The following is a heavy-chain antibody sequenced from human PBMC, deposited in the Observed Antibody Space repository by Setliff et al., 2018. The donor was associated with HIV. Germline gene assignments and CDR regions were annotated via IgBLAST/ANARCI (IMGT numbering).Heavy chain of an antibody. D-gene: IGHD3-10*01. CDR3: ASSSVVRGLIITAFDY. V-gene: IGHV4-30-2*01. J-gene: IGHJ4*02. Sequence: TLSLTCAVSGGSISSGGYSWSWIRQPPGKGLEWIGYIYHSGSTYYNPSLKSRVTISVDRSKNQFSLNLSSVTAADTAVYYCASSSVVRGLIITAFDYWGQGTLVTVSS. CDR2: IYHSGST. CDR1: GGSISSGGYS.